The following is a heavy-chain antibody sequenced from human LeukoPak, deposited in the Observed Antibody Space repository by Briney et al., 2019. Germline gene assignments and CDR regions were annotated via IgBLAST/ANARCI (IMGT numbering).Heavy chain of an antibody. V-gene: IGHV1-2*06. D-gene: IGHD1-7*01. CDR1: GYTFTGYY. Sequence: ASVKVSCKASGYTFTGYYMHWVRQAPGQGLEWMGRINPNSGGTNYAQKFQGRVTMTRDTSISTAYVELSRLRSDDTAVYYCARVRINWNYSFDIWGQGTMVTVSS. CDR2: INPNSGGT. CDR3: ARVRINWNYSFDI. J-gene: IGHJ3*02.